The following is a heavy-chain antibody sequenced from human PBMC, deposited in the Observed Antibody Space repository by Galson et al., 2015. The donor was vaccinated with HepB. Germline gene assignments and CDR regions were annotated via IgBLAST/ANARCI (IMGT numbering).Heavy chain of an antibody. J-gene: IGHJ3*01. CDR2: ISGSGGST. CDR3: AQERWFGAVRAFDL. CDR1: GFTFSSYA. Sequence: SLRLSCAASGFTFSSYAMSWVRQAPGKGLEWVSGISGSGGSTYYADSVKGRFTISRDNSKNTLYLRMFSLRAEDTAVYYCAQERWFGAVRAFDLWGQGTMVTVSS. D-gene: IGHD3-10*01. V-gene: IGHV3-23*01.